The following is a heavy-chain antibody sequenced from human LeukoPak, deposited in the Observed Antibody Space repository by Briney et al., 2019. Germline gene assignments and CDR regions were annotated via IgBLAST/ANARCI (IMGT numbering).Heavy chain of an antibody. CDR3: AKDRCNNGIGCYYYYMDL. J-gene: IGHJ6*03. CDR1: GFTFSSYA. Sequence: GGSLRLSCAASGFTFSSYAMHWVRQAPGKGLEYVSAISSNGGSTYYANSVKGRFTISRDNSKNTLYPQMGSLRAEDTAVYYCAKDRCNNGIGCYYYYMDLWGRGTTVTISS. D-gene: IGHD2-8*01. CDR2: ISSNGGST. V-gene: IGHV3-64*01.